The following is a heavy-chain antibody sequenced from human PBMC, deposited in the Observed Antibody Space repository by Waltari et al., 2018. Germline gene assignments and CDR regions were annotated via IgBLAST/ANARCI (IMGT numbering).Heavy chain of an antibody. CDR1: GGSISSGSYD. D-gene: IGHD2-8*01. Sequence: QVQLQESGPGLVKPSQTLSLTCTVSGGSISSGSYDWSWIRQPAGKGLEWIGYIYTSGSTNYNPSLKSRVTISVDTSKNQFSLKLSSVTAADTAVYYCARDQWGFDPWGQGTLVTVSS. V-gene: IGHV4-61*09. CDR3: ARDQWGFDP. CDR2: IYTSGST. J-gene: IGHJ5*02.